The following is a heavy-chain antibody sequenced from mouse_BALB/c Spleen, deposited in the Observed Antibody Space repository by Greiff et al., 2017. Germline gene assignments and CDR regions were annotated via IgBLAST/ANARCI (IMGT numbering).Heavy chain of an antibody. D-gene: IGHD2-14*01. CDR3: ARAGTIGTRGAMDY. V-gene: IGHV14-3*02. Sequence: EVKLQESGAELVKPGASVKLSCTASGFNIKDTYMHWVKQRPEQGLEWIGRIDPANGNTKYDPKFQGKATITADTSSNTAYLQLSSLTSEDTAVYYCARAGTIGTRGAMDYWGQGTSVTVSS. CDR1: GFNIKDTY. CDR2: IDPANGNT. J-gene: IGHJ4*01.